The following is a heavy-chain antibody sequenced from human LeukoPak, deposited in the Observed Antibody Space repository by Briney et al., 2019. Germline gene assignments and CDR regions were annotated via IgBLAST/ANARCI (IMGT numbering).Heavy chain of an antibody. CDR1: GFTFSSYA. CDR2: IRYDESKE. J-gene: IGHJ3*02. V-gene: IGHV3-30*02. D-gene: IGHD3-16*02. CDR3: ARDYDYVWGSYRHDAFDI. Sequence: GGSLRLSCAASGFTFSSYAMHWVRQAPGKGLEWVAFIRYDESKEYYADSVKGRFTISRDNAKNSLYLQMNSLRAEDTAVYYCARDYDYVWGSYRHDAFDIWGQGTMVTVSS.